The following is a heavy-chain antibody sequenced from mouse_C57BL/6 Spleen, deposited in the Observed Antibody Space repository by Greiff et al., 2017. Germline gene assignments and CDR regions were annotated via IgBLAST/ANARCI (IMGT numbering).Heavy chain of an antibody. D-gene: IGHD1-1*01. CDR2: IYPGSGST. J-gene: IGHJ2*01. Sequence: VQLQQSGAELVKPGASVKISCKASGSAFSSYWITWVKPRPGQGLEWIGDIYPGSGSTNYNEKFKSKATLTVDTSSSTAYMQLSSLTSEDSAVYYCARGGGTTHFDYWGQGTTLTVSS. V-gene: IGHV1-55*01. CDR3: ARGGGTTHFDY. CDR1: GSAFSSYW.